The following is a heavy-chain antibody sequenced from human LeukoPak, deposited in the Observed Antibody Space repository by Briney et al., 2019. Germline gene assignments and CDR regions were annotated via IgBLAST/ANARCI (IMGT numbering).Heavy chain of an antibody. CDR1: GDSISSTNYY. J-gene: IGHJ4*02. V-gene: IGHV4-39*07. D-gene: IGHD6-13*01. Sequence: SETLSLTCTVSGDSISSTNYYWGWIRQPPGKGLEWIGSIYYSGSTYYNPSLESRVTISVDTSKNQFSLKLSSVTAADTAVYYCARVQGSSWYFDYWGQGTLVTVSS. CDR2: IYYSGST. CDR3: ARVQGSSWYFDY.